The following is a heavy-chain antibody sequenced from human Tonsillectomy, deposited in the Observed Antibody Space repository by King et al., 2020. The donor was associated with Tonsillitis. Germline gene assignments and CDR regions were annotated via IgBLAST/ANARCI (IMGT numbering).Heavy chain of an antibody. J-gene: IGHJ4*02. CDR3: GRRSLTTAWALDY. CDR1: GFTFSAYW. D-gene: IGHD2/OR15-2a*01. CDR2: IXDDGSQT. V-gene: IGHV3-7*03. Sequence: VQLVESGGGLVQPGGSLRLSCAGSGFTFSAYWMTWVRQAPGEGLEXVADIXDDGSQTYCVESVKGRFTVSRDXAKNSLYLQMSSLRAGDTAVYYCGRRSLTTAWALDYWGQGTLVTVSS.